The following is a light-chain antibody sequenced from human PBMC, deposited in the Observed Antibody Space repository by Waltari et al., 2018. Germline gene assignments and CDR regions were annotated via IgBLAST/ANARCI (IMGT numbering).Light chain of an antibody. Sequence: DIQVTQSPSSVSASVGDRVTITCRASQDISRWLAWYQQKPGKAPKLLIHSASILQTGVPSRFSGSGSGTQFVLTISSLQPEDFATYFCQEANIFPLIFGGGTKVDFK. CDR2: SAS. CDR1: QDISRW. CDR3: QEANIFPLI. J-gene: IGKJ4*01. V-gene: IGKV1-12*01.